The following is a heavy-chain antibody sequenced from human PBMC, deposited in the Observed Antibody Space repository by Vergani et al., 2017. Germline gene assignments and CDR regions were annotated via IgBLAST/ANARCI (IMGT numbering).Heavy chain of an antibody. J-gene: IGHJ6*02. Sequence: QVQLQESGPGLVKPSQTLSLTCTVSGGSISSGDYYWSWIRQPPGKGLEWIGYIYYSGSTYYNPSLKSRVTISVDTSKNQFSLKLSSVTAADTAVYYCARGYYGSGSYNPYYYYGMDVWDQGTTVTVSS. CDR3: ARGYYGSGSYNPYYYYGMDV. V-gene: IGHV4-30-4*01. CDR2: IYYSGST. CDR1: GGSISSGDYY. D-gene: IGHD3-10*01.